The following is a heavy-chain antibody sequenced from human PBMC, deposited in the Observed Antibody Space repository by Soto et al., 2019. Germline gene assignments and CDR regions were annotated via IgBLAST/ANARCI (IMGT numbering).Heavy chain of an antibody. Sequence: QVQLVESGGGLVKPGGSLRLSCAASGFTFSDYYMSWIRQAPGKGLEWVSYISSSGSTIYYADSVKGRFTISRDNAKKSLYFQMNSLGAEDTAVYYCARETYSSRWNPDYYYYYYMDVWGKGTTVTVSS. J-gene: IGHJ6*03. D-gene: IGHD6-13*01. V-gene: IGHV3-11*01. CDR3: ARETYSSRWNPDYYYYYYMDV. CDR2: ISSSGSTI. CDR1: GFTFSDYY.